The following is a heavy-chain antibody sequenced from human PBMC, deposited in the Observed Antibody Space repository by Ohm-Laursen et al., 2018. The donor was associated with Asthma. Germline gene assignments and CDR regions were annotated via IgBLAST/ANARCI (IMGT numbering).Heavy chain of an antibody. V-gene: IGHV1-69*13. Sequence: GASVKVSCKASGGTFSSYAISWVRQAPGQGLEWMGGIIPIFGTANYAQKFQGRVTITADESTSTAYMELSSLRSEDTAVYYCAGGMSGSGSYYNYGMDVWGQGTTVTVSS. CDR1: GGTFSSYA. D-gene: IGHD3-10*01. CDR3: AGGMSGSGSYYNYGMDV. J-gene: IGHJ6*02. CDR2: IIPIFGTA.